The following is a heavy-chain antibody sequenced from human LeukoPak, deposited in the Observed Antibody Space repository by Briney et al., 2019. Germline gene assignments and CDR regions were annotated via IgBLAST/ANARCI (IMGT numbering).Heavy chain of an antibody. D-gene: IGHD2-15*01. CDR3: ARSSCSGGSCYDYYYYGMDV. J-gene: IGHJ6*02. CDR2: IYSGGST. Sequence: GGSLRPSCAASGFTVSSNYMSWVRQAPGKGLEWVSVIYSGGSTYYADSVKGRFTISRHNSKNTLYLQMNSLRAEDTAVYYCARSSCSGGSCYDYYYYGMDVWGQGTTVTVSS. V-gene: IGHV3-53*04. CDR1: GFTVSSNY.